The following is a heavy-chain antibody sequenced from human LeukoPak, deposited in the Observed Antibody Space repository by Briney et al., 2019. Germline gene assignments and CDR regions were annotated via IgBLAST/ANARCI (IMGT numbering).Heavy chain of an antibody. V-gene: IGHV3-7*01. D-gene: IGHD5-18*01. Sequence: GGSLRLSCAASGFTFSSYWMSWVRQAPGKGLEWVANIKQDGSEKYYVDSVKGRFTISRDNAKNSLYLQMNSLRAEDTAVYYCTAWIQLWLDAFDIWGQGTMVTVSS. J-gene: IGHJ3*02. CDR1: GFTFSSYW. CDR2: IKQDGSEK. CDR3: TAWIQLWLDAFDI.